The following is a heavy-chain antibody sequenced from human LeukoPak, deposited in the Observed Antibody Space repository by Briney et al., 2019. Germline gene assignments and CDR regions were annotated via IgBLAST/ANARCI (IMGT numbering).Heavy chain of an antibody. Sequence: ASVKVSCKASGYTFTNYGITWMRQAPGQGLEWMGWINTYNGNTNYAQKLQGRVTMTTDTSTSTAYMELRSLRSDDTAVYYCARHPGVEYYYDSSGFYYWGQGTLVTVSS. CDR2: INTYNGNT. CDR3: ARHPGVEYYYDSSGFYY. J-gene: IGHJ4*02. V-gene: IGHV1-18*01. D-gene: IGHD3-22*01. CDR1: GYTFTNYG.